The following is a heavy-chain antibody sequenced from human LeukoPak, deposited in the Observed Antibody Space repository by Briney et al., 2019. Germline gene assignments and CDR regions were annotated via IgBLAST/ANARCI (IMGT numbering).Heavy chain of an antibody. D-gene: IGHD3-3*01. J-gene: IGHJ2*01. CDR1: GGSISSYY. V-gene: IGHV4-59*01. CDR3: ARGSGVASGWYFDL. CDR2: IYYSGST. Sequence: SETLSLTCTVSGGSISSYYLSWIRQPPGKGLEWIGYIYYSGSTNYNPSLKSRVTISVDTSKTQFSLKLSSVTAADTAVYYCARGSGVASGWYFDLWGRGTLVTVSS.